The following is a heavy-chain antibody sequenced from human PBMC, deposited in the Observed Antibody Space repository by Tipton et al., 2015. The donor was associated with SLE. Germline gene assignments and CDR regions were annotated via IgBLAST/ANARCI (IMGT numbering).Heavy chain of an antibody. Sequence: GSLRLSCTVSSGSVSSGAYYWSWVRQPPGKGLEWIGDIYHSESPNYNPSLKSRVTISIDKSKNQFSLKLTSVTAADTAVYHCTRVPRYNWNYIADWGQGTLVSVSS. D-gene: IGHD1-7*01. CDR3: TRVPRYNWNYIAD. V-gene: IGHV4-4*02. CDR2: IYHSESP. J-gene: IGHJ4*02. CDR1: SGSVSSGAYY.